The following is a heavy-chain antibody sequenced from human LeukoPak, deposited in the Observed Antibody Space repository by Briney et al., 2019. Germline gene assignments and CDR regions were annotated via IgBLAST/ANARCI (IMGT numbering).Heavy chain of an antibody. CDR1: GGSISSYY. J-gene: IGHJ4*02. CDR3: ARGDSSSWSLFDY. Sequence: PSETLSLTCTVSGGSISSYYWSWIRQPAGKGLEWIGRINTSGSTNYNPSLKSRVTMSLDTSKNQFSLRLTSVTAADTAVYYCARGDSSSWSLFDYWGQGTLVTVSS. V-gene: IGHV4-4*07. CDR2: INTSGST. D-gene: IGHD6-13*01.